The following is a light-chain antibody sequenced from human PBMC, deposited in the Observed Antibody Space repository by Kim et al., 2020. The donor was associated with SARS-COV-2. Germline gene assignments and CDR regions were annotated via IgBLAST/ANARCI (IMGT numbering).Light chain of an antibody. V-gene: IGLV2-14*03. J-gene: IGLJ3*02. CDR2: DVS. CDR1: SSDVGGYNY. Sequence: QSALTQPASVSGSPGQSITISCTGTSSDVGGYNYVSWYQQHPGKAPKLMIYDVSNRPSGVSNRFSGSKSGNTASLTISGLQAEDEADYYCSSYTSSSTGVFGGVTQQAVL. CDR3: SSYTSSSTGV.